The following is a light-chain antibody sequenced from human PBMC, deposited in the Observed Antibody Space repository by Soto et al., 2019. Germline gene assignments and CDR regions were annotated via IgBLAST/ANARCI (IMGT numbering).Light chain of an antibody. CDR1: QGISSY. CDR3: QQLKSYPLS. J-gene: IGKJ4*01. Sequence: IPLTQSPSSLSASVGDSVTITCRASQGISSYLAWYQQEPGKAPKLLIYAASTLQSGVPSRFSGGGSGTDFTLTNSSLQPEDFATYYCQQLKSYPLSFGGGLTVEIK. CDR2: AAS. V-gene: IGKV1-9*01.